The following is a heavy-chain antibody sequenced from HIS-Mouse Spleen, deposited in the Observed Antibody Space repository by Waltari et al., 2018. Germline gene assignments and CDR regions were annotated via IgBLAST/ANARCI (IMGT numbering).Heavy chain of an antibody. D-gene: IGHD3-10*01. V-gene: IGHV3-53*02. Sequence: EVQLVETGGGLIQPGGSLRLSCAASGFTVSRNYMSWVRQDPGKGLEWVSVIYSGGSTYYADSVKGRFTISRDNSKNTLYLQMNSLRAEDTAVYYCARHYYYGSGSYYFDYWGQGTLVTVSS. CDR3: ARHYYYGSGSYYFDY. CDR1: GFTVSRNY. J-gene: IGHJ4*02. CDR2: IYSGGST.